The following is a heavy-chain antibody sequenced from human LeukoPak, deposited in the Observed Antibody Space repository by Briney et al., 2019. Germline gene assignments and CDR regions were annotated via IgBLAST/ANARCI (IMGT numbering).Heavy chain of an antibody. CDR2: INPNSGGT. J-gene: IGHJ3*02. CDR1: GYTFTGYY. V-gene: IGHV1-2*02. Sequence: ASVTVSCKASGYTFTGYYMHWVRQAPGQGLEWMGWINPNSGGTNYAQKFQGRVTMTRDTSISTAYMELSRLRSDDTAVYYCARDILPYDAFDIWGQGTMVTVSS. CDR3: ARDILPYDAFDI.